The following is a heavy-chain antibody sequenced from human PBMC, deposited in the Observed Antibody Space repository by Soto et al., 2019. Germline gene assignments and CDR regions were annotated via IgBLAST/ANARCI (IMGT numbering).Heavy chain of an antibody. CDR1: GGSFSGYY. CDR3: ARGSRVTIFGVVSLTPYNWFDP. CDR2: INHSGST. V-gene: IGHV4-34*01. J-gene: IGHJ5*02. Sequence: NPSETLSLTCAVYGGSFSGYYWSWIRQPPGKGLEWIGEINHSGSTNYNPSLKSRVTISVDTSKNQFSLKLSSVTAADTAVYYCARGSRVTIFGVVSLTPYNWFDPWGQGTLVTVSS. D-gene: IGHD3-3*01.